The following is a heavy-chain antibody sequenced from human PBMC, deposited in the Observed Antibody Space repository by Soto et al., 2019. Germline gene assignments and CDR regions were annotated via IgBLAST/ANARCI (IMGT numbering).Heavy chain of an antibody. CDR3: ARDVRYCSSTSCYSPFYYYYGMDV. V-gene: IGHV4-34*01. J-gene: IGHJ6*02. CDR1: GGSFSGYY. D-gene: IGHD2-2*02. Sequence: SETLSLTCAVYGGSFSGYYWSWIRQPPGKGLEWIGEINHSGSTNYNPSLKSRVTISVDTSKNQFSLKLSSVTAADTAVYYCARDVRYCSSTSCYSPFYYYYGMDVWGQGTTVTASS. CDR2: INHSGST.